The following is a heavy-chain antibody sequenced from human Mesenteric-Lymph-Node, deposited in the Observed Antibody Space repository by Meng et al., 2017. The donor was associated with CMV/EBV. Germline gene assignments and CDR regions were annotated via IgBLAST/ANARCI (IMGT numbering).Heavy chain of an antibody. Sequence: GESLKISCTASGFTFNDYAMNWVRQTPGKGLEWVSGVSGSGFSPYYADSVRGRFIISRDNSKNTLYLQMDSLRAGDTAVYYCASCSSTSCYGYWGQGTLVTVSS. J-gene: IGHJ4*02. D-gene: IGHD2-2*01. V-gene: IGHV3-23*01. CDR1: GFTFNDYA. CDR3: ASCSSTSCYGY. CDR2: VSGSGFSP.